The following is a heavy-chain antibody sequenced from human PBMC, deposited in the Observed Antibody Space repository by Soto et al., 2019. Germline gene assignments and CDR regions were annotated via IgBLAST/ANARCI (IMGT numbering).Heavy chain of an antibody. CDR2: IRSKANSYAT. Sequence: PGGSLRLSCAASGFTFSGSAMHWVRQASGKGLEWVGRIRSKANSYATAYAASVKGRFTISRDDSKNTAYLQMNSLKTEDTAVYYCTRLRLDSLFQHWSQGTLVTVSS. CDR3: TRLRLDSLFQH. CDR1: GFTFSGSA. V-gene: IGHV3-73*01. J-gene: IGHJ1*01. D-gene: IGHD3-9*01.